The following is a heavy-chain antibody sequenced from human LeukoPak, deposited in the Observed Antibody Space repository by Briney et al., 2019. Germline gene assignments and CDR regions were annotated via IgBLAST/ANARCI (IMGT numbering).Heavy chain of an antibody. D-gene: IGHD3-16*01. Sequence: KPSETLSLTCTVSGGSISSSSYYWGWIRQPPGKGLEWIGSIYYSGSTYYNPSLKSRVTISVDTSKSQFSLKLSSVTAADTAVYYCARIMRTGGWFDPWGQGTLVTVSS. CDR1: GGSISSSSYY. CDR3: ARIMRTGGWFDP. J-gene: IGHJ5*02. CDR2: IYYSGST. V-gene: IGHV4-39*01.